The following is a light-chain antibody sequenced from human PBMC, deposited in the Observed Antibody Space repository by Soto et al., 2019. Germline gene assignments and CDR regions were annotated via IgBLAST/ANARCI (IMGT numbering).Light chain of an antibody. V-gene: IGLV2-14*03. CDR3: NSFTTTNTYV. Sequence: QSVLTQPASLSVSPGQSSTISCTGASRHVGGFDHVSWYQQHPGKVPRLLIYDVSSRPSGVSDRFSGSKSGNTASLTISGLQAEDEADYYCNSFTTTNTYVFGTGTKVTVL. CDR1: SRHVGGFDH. CDR2: DVS. J-gene: IGLJ1*01.